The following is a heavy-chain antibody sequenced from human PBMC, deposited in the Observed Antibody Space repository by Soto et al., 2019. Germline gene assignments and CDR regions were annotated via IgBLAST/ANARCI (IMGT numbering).Heavy chain of an antibody. D-gene: IGHD3-3*01. V-gene: IGHV3-30*18. CDR1: GFTFSSYG. CDR2: ISYDGSNK. CDR3: AKGPVDFGVVIVTDKYYFDY. Sequence: QVQLVESGGGVVQPGRSLRLSCAASGFTFSSYGMHWVRQAPGKGLEWVAVISYDGSNKYYADSVKGRFTISRDNSKNTLYLQMNSLRAEDTAVYYCAKGPVDFGVVIVTDKYYFDYWGQGTLVTVSS. J-gene: IGHJ4*02.